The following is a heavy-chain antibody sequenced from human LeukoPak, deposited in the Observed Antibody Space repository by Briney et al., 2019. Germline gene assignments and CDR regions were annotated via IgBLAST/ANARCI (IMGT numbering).Heavy chain of an antibody. J-gene: IGHJ4*02. V-gene: IGHV1-46*01. D-gene: IGHD3-10*01. CDR2: ISPSGGST. Sequence: GASVKVSCKASGYTFTSYYMHWVRQAPGQGLEWMGIISPSGGSTTHAQKFRGGLTMTRDMSTSTVYMELSSLRSEDTAVYYCARGRGSGTYYLDYWGQGTLVTVSS. CDR3: ARGRGSGTYYLDY. CDR1: GYTFTSYY.